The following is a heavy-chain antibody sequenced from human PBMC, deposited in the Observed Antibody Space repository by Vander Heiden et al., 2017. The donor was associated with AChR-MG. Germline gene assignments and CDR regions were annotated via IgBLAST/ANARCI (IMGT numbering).Heavy chain of an antibody. Sequence: QVQPVGSGGGVAEPGGAPRPPAAVSSVSFRTPGTHRVRRAPGEGVKWEAVVSSDGGTKFYGDSVGGRFAISRDNPKCTLFLQMNSPRAEDTAVYYCAKMGGDPGDGVDYWGQGTLVSVSS. CDR3: AKMGGDPGDGVDY. CDR2: VSSDGGTK. V-gene: IGHV3-30*18. D-gene: IGHD2-21*02. CDR1: SVSFRTPG. J-gene: IGHJ4*02.